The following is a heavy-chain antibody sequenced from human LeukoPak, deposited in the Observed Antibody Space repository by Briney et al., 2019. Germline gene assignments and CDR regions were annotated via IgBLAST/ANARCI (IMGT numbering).Heavy chain of an antibody. CDR3: ARGWGSAYYSDY. CDR1: GVSISSGGYS. J-gene: IGHJ4*02. CDR2: IYHSGST. Sequence: SETLSLTCAVSGVSISSGGYSWSWIRQPPGKGLEWIGYIYHSGSTYYNPSLKSRVTISVDRSKNQFSLKLSSVTAADTAVYYCARGWGSAYYSDYWGEGTLVTVSS. D-gene: IGHD3-16*01. V-gene: IGHV4-30-2*01.